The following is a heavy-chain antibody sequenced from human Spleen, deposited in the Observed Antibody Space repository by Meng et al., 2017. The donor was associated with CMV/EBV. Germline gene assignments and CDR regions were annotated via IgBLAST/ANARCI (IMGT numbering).Heavy chain of an antibody. CDR2: IHYTGST. V-gene: IGHV4-59*01. CDR3: ARDQSGSDHGSFDI. J-gene: IGHJ3*02. Sequence: SETLSLTCSVSGCSISDYYWSWIRQPPGKGLEWIGLIHYTGSTNFNPSLKDRVAISVDTSQDQFSLKLSSVTAADTAVYFCARDQSGSDHGSFDIWGPGTMVTVSS. CDR1: GCSISDYY. D-gene: IGHD1-26*01.